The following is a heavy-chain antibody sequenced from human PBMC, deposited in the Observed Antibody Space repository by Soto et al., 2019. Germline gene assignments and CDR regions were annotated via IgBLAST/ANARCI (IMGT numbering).Heavy chain of an antibody. V-gene: IGHV1-46*02. CDR1: GYTFYTYY. CDR3: ARGDVDTTMLFDY. D-gene: IGHD5-18*01. CDR2: INPSGGTT. Sequence: VQLVQSGAEVKKPGASVTISCKASGYTFYTYYIHWVRQAPGQGLEWMGIINPSGGTTDYAQKFKGRVTVTRATSASTVFMYLSGLRSADTAVYYCARGDVDTTMLFDYWGQGTLVTVSS. J-gene: IGHJ4*02.